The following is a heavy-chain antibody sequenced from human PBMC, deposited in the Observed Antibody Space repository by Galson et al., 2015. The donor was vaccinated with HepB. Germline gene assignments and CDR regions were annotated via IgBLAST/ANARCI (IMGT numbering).Heavy chain of an antibody. CDR3: ARAAGEITTTKEGELYYGMDV. D-gene: IGHD1-7*01. V-gene: IGHV1-69*06. J-gene: IGHJ6*02. CDR1: GGTFSSHP. Sequence: SVKVSCKASGGTFSSHPISWVRQAPGQGLQWMGGIIAMFGTAYLAQNFQGRVTITADKYTSTAYMQLSSLRSEDTAVYYCARAAGEITTTKEGELYYGMDVWGQGTTVTVSS. CDR2: IIAMFGTA.